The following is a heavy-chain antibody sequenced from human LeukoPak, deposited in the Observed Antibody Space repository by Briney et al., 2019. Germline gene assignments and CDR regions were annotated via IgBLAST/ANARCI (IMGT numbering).Heavy chain of an antibody. J-gene: IGHJ4*02. CDR2: IYYSGST. CDR1: GGSISSYY. Sequence: PSETLSLTCTVSGGSISSYYWSWIRQPPGKGLEWIWYIYYSGSTNYNPSLKSRVTISVKTSKSQFSLKLSCVTAADTAVYYCARVTGYMIEDYFDYWGQGTLVTVSS. CDR3: ARVTGYMIEDYFDY. V-gene: IGHV4-59*01. D-gene: IGHD3-22*01.